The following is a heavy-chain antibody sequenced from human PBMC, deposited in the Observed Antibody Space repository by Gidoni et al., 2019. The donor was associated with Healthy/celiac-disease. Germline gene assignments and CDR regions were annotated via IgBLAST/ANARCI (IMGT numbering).Heavy chain of an antibody. V-gene: IGHV4-34*01. CDR3: ARGRLGFWSGYFVYCGMDV. CDR2: INHSGST. J-gene: IGHJ6*02. D-gene: IGHD3-3*01. CDR1: GGSFSGYY. Sequence: QVQLQQWGAGLLTPSATLSLTCAVYGGSFSGYYWSWIRQPPGKGLEWIGEINHSGSTNYNQSLKSRVTISVDTSKNQFSRKLSSVTAADTAVYYCARGRLGFWSGYFVYCGMDVWGQGTTVTVSS.